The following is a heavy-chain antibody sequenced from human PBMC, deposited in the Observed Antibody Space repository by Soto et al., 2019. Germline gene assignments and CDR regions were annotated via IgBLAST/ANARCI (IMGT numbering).Heavy chain of an antibody. CDR2: INPNSGGT. D-gene: IGHD2-2*02. CDR1: GYTFTGYY. J-gene: IGHJ4*02. Sequence: ASVKVSCKASGYTFTGYYMHWVRQAPGQGLEWMGWINPNSGGTNYAQKFQGRVTMTRDTYIRTAYMELSRLRSDDTAVYYCERALDIVVVPAAITGRVDYWGQGTLVTVSS. V-gene: IGHV1-2*02. CDR3: ERALDIVVVPAAITGRVDY.